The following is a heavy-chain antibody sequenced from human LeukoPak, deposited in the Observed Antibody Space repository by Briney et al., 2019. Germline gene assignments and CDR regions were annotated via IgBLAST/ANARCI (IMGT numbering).Heavy chain of an antibody. CDR2: VRQDGGAT. J-gene: IGHJ4*02. Sequence: GGSLRLSCAASGFTFTSYWMTWVRQAPGKGLEWVANVRQDGGATYYGDSVKGRFTISRDNSKNSLFLQMNSLRADDTAIYYCATSEDTAGGPYWGQGTLVTVSS. D-gene: IGHD5-18*01. CDR1: GFTFTSYW. V-gene: IGHV3-7*01. CDR3: ATSEDTAGGPY.